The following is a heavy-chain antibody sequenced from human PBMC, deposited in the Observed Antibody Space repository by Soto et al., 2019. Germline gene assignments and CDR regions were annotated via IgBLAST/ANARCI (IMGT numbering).Heavy chain of an antibody. V-gene: IGHV3-23*01. CDR2: VTAIGGST. J-gene: IGHJ6*02. Sequence: EVQLLESGGGFVQPGGSLRLSCAATGFTFSVYAMTWVRQAPGKGLEWVSAVTAIGGSTYSADSVKGRFTISRDNSKNTLFLQMNSLRAEDTAVYYCASLGVGDWANYYYYYGMDVWGQGTTVTVSS. D-gene: IGHD2-21*02. CDR1: GFTFSVYA. CDR3: ASLGVGDWANYYYYYGMDV.